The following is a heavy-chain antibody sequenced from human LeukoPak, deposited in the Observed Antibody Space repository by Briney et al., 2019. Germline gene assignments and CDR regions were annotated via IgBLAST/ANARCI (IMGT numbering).Heavy chain of an antibody. CDR1: GYTFASYG. Sequence: ASVKVSCKASGYTFASYGISWVRQAPGQGLEWMGWINPNSGGTNYAQKFQGRVTMTRDTSISTAYMELSRLRSDDTAVYYCARGLVARSYYYYMDVWGKGTTVTVSS. J-gene: IGHJ6*03. CDR3: ARGLVARSYYYYMDV. V-gene: IGHV1-2*02. D-gene: IGHD6-6*01. CDR2: INPNSGGT.